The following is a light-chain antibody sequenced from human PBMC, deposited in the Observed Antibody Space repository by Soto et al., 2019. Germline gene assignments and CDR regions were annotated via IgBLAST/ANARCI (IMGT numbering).Light chain of an antibody. Sequence: QSVLRQPPSVSGAPGQRVTISCTGSSSNIGAGYDVHWYQQLPGTAPKLLIYGNSNRPSGVPDRFSGSKSGTSASLAITGLQAEDEADYYCQYYDRSLSVFGTGTKVTVL. CDR3: QYYDRSLSV. CDR2: GNS. V-gene: IGLV1-40*01. J-gene: IGLJ1*01. CDR1: SSNIGAGYD.